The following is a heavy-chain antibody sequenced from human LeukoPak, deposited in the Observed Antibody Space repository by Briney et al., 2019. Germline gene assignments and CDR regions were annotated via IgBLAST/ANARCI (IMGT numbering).Heavy chain of an antibody. J-gene: IGHJ3*02. Sequence: GGSLRLSCAASGFTFSSYWMSWVRQAPGKGLEWVANIRQDGSEKYYVDSVKGRFTISRDNAKNSLYLQMNSLRAEDTAVYYCARIRLFRAFDIWGQGTMVTVSS. CDR3: ARIRLFRAFDI. CDR1: GFTFSSYW. CDR2: IRQDGSEK. D-gene: IGHD2-21*01. V-gene: IGHV3-7*01.